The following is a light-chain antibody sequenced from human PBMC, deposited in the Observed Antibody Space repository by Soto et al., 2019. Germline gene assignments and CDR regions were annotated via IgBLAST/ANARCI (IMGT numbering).Light chain of an antibody. CDR1: QSISDW. Sequence: DIQMTQSPSTLSGSVGDRVTITCRASQSISDWMAWYQQKPGKAPKLLIYDASSLESGVPSRFSGSGSGTEFTLTISSLQPDDFATYYCQQYNSHWTFGQGTKVDIK. V-gene: IGKV1-5*01. J-gene: IGKJ1*01. CDR3: QQYNSHWT. CDR2: DAS.